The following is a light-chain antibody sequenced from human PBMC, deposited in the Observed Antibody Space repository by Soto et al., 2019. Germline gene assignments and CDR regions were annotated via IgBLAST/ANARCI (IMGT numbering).Light chain of an antibody. CDR2: KAS. J-gene: IGKJ1*01. CDR1: QSISSW. Sequence: DIQMTQSPSTLSASVGDRVTITCRASQSISSWLAWYQQKPGKAPKLLIYKASSLESGVPSRFSSSGSGTEFTLTISSLQPDDFATYCCQQYNSYSPWAFGQGTKVEIK. CDR3: QQYNSYSPWA. V-gene: IGKV1-5*03.